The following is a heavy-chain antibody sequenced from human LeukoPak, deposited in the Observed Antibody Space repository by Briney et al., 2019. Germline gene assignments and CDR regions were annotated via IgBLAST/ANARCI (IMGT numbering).Heavy chain of an antibody. Sequence: SETLSLTCAVYGGSFSGYYWSWIRQPPGKGLEWIGEINHSGSTNYNPSLKSRVTISVDTSKNQFSLKLSSVTAADTAVYYCARSGDSSLTYGMDVWGQGTTVTVSS. D-gene: IGHD2-21*02. CDR3: ARSGDSSLTYGMDV. CDR2: INHSGST. J-gene: IGHJ6*02. V-gene: IGHV4-34*01. CDR1: GGSFSGYY.